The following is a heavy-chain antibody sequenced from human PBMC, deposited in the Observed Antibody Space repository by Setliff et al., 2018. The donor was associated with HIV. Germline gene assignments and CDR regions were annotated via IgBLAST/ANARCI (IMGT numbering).Heavy chain of an antibody. CDR1: SDSISSSY. D-gene: IGHD2-21*01. V-gene: IGHV4-59*08. CDR2: VHHSGST. J-gene: IGHJ1*01. CDR3: ARSLWLGDIQH. Sequence: SETLSLTCTVSSDSISSSYWTWIRQPPGQGLEWIGYVHHSGSTKYNASLRSRVTMSVDTPKNLFSLTLSSVTAADTAVYYCARSLWLGDIQHWGQGTLVTVSS.